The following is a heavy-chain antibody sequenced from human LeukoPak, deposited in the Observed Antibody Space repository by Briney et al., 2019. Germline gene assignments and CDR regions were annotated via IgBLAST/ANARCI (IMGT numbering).Heavy chain of an antibody. CDR3: AREKELRSWTDMGEEYAFNI. D-gene: IGHD1-1*01. J-gene: IGHJ3*02. Sequence: SETLSLTCAVYGGSFSGYYWSWIRQPPGKGLEWIGYIDGNGDTNFNPPLKSRVTFSLDKSKNQFFLSLTSVTAADTAVYFCAREKELRSWTDMGEEYAFNIWGRGTMVTISS. CDR2: IDGNGDT. V-gene: IGHV4-34*11. CDR1: GGSFSGYY.